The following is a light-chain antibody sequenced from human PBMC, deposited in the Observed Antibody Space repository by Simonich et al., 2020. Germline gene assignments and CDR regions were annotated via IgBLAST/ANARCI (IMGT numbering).Light chain of an antibody. Sequence: QSALTQPASVSGSPGQSITIPCTGTSRDVGSYNLVSWYQPHPGKAPKLMIYEGSKRPSGVSNRFSGSKSGNTASLTISGLQAEDEADYYCCSYAGSSTSVFGGGTKLTVL. CDR2: EGS. V-gene: IGLV2-23*01. CDR1: SRDVGSYNL. J-gene: IGLJ3*02. CDR3: CSYAGSSTSV.